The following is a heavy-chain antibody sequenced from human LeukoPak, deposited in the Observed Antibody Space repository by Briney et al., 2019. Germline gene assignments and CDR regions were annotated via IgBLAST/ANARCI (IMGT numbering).Heavy chain of an antibody. CDR2: IYYSGST. CDR3: ARAYYFHLSYFDY. D-gene: IGHD3-10*01. J-gene: IGHJ4*02. V-gene: IGHV4-39*01. Sequence: PSETLSLTCTVSGGSISSSSYYWGWIRQPPGKGLEWIGSIYYSGSTYYNPSLKSRVTISVDTSKNQFSLKLSSVAAADTAVYYCARAYYFHLSYFDYWGQGTLVTVSS. CDR1: GGSISSSSYY.